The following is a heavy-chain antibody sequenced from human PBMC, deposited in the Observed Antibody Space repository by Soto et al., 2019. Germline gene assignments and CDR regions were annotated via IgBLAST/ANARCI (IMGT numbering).Heavy chain of an antibody. CDR3: ARDSIYYYGSAPVHYGMDV. D-gene: IGHD3-10*01. CDR2: IWYDGSNK. V-gene: IGHV3-33*01. CDR1: GFTFSSYG. Sequence: QVQLVESGGGVVQPGRSLRLSCAASGFTFSSYGMHWVRQAPGKGLEWVAVIWYDGSNKYYADSVKGRFTISRDNSKNTLYLQMTSLRAEDTAVYYCARDSIYYYGSAPVHYGMDVWGQGTTVTVSS. J-gene: IGHJ6*02.